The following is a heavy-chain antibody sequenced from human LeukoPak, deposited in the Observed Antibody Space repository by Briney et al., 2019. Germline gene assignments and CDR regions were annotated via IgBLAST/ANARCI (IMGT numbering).Heavy chain of an antibody. Sequence: GASVKVSCKASGGTFSSYAISWVRQAPGQGLEWMGWINTNTGNPTYAQGFTGRFVFSLDTSVSTAYLQISSLKAEDTAVYYCARGPIRGFTIFGVVRVGYFDYWGQGTLVTVSS. V-gene: IGHV7-4-1*02. D-gene: IGHD3-3*01. CDR3: ARGPIRGFTIFGVVRVGYFDY. CDR1: GGTFSSYA. CDR2: INTNTGNP. J-gene: IGHJ4*02.